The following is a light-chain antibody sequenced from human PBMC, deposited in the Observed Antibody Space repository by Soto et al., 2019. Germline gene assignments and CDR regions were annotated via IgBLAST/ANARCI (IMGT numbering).Light chain of an antibody. CDR3: QPYSRSPLA. V-gene: IGKV4-1*01. CDR2: GAS. Sequence: DIVMTQSPDSLAMSLGERATINCKSSQSVLASSNNKNLLAWYQQKPGQPPKLLIYGASTRESGVPDRFRGSGSGTDFTLTIICLHAEDAAVFYCQPYSRSPLAFGGGTNGVIK. J-gene: IGKJ4*01. CDR1: QSVLASSNNKNL.